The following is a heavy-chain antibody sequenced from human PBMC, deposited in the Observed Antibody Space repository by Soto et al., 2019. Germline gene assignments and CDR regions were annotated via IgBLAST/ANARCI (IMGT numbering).Heavy chain of an antibody. Sequence: QIQLVQSGAEVKKPGASVRVSCKASGYTFSSYGIXXXXXAPGQGLEWMGWVSASNGDANYAHNLQDRVTMTTDTXXXXXXXXXXXXXXXXXXXXXXXXXXXXXXXNWFDLWGQGTLVIVSS. J-gene: IGHJ5*02. CDR2: VSASNGDA. CDR1: GYTFSSYG. CDR3: XXXXXXXXXNWFDL. V-gene: IGHV1-18*01.